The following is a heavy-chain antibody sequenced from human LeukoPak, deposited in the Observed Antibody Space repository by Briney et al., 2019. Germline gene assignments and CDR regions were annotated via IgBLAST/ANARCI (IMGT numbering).Heavy chain of an antibody. CDR1: GYTFTSYG. D-gene: IGHD3-3*01. V-gene: IGHV1-18*01. J-gene: IGHJ6*03. Sequence: ASVKVSCKASGYTFTSYGISWVRQAPGQGLEWMGWISAYNGNTNYAQKLQGRVTMTTDTSTSTAYMELRSLRSDDTAVYYCARDGSLIDDFWSGYNNYYMDVWGKGTTVTVSS. CDR2: ISAYNGNT. CDR3: ARDGSLIDDFWSGYNNYYMDV.